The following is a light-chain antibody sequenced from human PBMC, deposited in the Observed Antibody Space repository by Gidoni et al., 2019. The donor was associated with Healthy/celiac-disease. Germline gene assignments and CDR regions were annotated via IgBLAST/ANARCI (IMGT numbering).Light chain of an antibody. CDR3: QSYDSSLSGSKV. Sequence: QSVLTQPPPVSRAPGQRVTISCTGSISNIGAGYDVHWYQQLPGTAPKLLIYGNSNRPSGVPDRFSGSKSGTSASLAITGLQAEDEADYYCQSYDSSLSGSKVFGGGTKLTVL. V-gene: IGLV1-40*01. CDR1: ISNIGAGYD. J-gene: IGLJ3*02. CDR2: GNS.